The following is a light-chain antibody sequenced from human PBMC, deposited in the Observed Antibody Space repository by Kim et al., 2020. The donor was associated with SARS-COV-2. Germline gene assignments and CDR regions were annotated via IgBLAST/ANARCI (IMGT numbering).Light chain of an antibody. CDR1: QTIASTH. CDR3: QQYADSPPT. Sequence: EVVLTQSPGTLSLSPGERATLSCRASQTIASTHLAWYQQKAGQAPRLIIYGISTRPTGISDRFSGSGSGTDFTLTINRLEPEDFAVYYCQQYADSPPTFGQGTKGDIK. J-gene: IGKJ1*01. CDR2: GIS. V-gene: IGKV3-20*01.